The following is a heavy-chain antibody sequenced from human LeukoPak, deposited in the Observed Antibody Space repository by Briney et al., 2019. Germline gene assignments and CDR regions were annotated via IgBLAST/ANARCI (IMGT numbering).Heavy chain of an antibody. CDR1: VFTFSTYA. CDR2: ISGRGDST. V-gene: IGHV3-23*01. CDR3: AKDWSSWGGIYAFDI. D-gene: IGHD3-10*01. Sequence: HPGGSLRLSCTTSVFTFSTYALNWVRQAPGKGLEWVSPISGRGDSTYYADSVKGRFTISRDISKNTLYLEMNSLRAEDTAVYYCAKDWSSWGGIYAFDIWGQGTMVTVSS. J-gene: IGHJ3*02.